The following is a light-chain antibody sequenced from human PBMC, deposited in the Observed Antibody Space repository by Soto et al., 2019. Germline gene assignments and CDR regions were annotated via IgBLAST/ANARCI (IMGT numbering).Light chain of an antibody. J-gene: IGLJ1*01. V-gene: IGLV2-14*01. CDR2: QVT. CDR1: SSDLAIYNY. Sequence: QSALTQPASVSGSPGQSITISCTGTSSDLAIYNYVSWYQQQPGKAPKLTIYQVTNRPSGVSNRFSGSRSGNTASLTISGLQAEDEADYYCSSYTDSSNNVFGAGTKVTVL. CDR3: SSYTDSSNNV.